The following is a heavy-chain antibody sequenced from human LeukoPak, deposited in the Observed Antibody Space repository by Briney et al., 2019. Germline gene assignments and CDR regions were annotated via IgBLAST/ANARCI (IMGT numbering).Heavy chain of an antibody. D-gene: IGHD3-10*01. CDR1: GFTFSSYA. J-gene: IGHJ4*02. CDR3: AILAPYYYGSGNWGDY. V-gene: IGHV3-23*01. CDR2: ISGSGGST. Sequence: GGSLRLSCAASGFTFSSYAMSWVRQAPGKGLEWVSGISGSGGSTYYADSVKGRFTISRDNSKNTLYLQMNSLRAEDTAVYYCAILAPYYYGSGNWGDYWGQETLVTVSS.